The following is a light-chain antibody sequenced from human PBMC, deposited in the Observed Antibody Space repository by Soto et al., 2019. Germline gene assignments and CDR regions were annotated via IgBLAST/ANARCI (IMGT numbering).Light chain of an antibody. V-gene: IGKV1-5*01. CDR3: QQCNSYPLT. CDR1: EKINKW. CDR2: DAS. J-gene: IGKJ1*01. Sequence: DIQMTQSPSTLSASVGDRVTITCRASEKINKWLAWYQQKPGKAPKLLISDASRLESGVTSRFSGSGSGTEFTLTISSLQPDDVATYYCQQCNSYPLTFGQGTKVEIK.